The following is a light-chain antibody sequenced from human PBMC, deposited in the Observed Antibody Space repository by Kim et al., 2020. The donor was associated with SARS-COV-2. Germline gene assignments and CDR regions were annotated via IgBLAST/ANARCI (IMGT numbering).Light chain of an antibody. CDR3: AAWDDSLNGVV. CDR1: SSNIGSNI. CDR2: RSN. V-gene: IGLV1-44*01. J-gene: IGLJ2*01. Sequence: GQRVTISCSGRSSNIGSNIVNWYQHLPGTAPKLLMYRSNQRPSGVPDRFSGSKSGTSASLAISGLQSEDEADYYCAAWDDSLNGVVFGGGTKLTVL.